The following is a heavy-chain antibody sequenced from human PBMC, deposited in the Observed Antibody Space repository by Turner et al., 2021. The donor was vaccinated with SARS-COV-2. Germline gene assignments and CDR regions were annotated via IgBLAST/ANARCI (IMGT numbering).Heavy chain of an antibody. J-gene: IGHJ4*02. D-gene: IGHD5-18*01. CDR1: GVTFSSHS. CDR3: ARESGYKGYFDY. CDR2: MSPDGTVT. Sequence: QAQLVESGGGVVQPGRSLSLPGPASGVTFSSHSMHWVRQAPGKGLEWVAVMSPDGTVTYYADSVKGRFTISRDNSKNPLYLQMNSLRTEDTAMYYCARESGYKGYFDYWGQGTLVTVSS. V-gene: IGHV3-30*04.